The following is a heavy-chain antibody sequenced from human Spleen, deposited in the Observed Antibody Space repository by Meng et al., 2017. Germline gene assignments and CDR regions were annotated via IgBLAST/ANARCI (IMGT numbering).Heavy chain of an antibody. CDR3: ARGPTTMAHDFDY. J-gene: IGHJ4*02. D-gene: IGHD4-11*01. Sequence: QVRLQQWGAGLLKPSETLSPTCVVSGGSFSDYDWSWIRQPPGKGLEWIGEINHSGSTNYNPSLESRATISVDTSQNNLSLKLSSVTAADSAVYYCARGPTTMAHDFDYWGQGTLVTVSS. CDR2: INHSGST. CDR1: GGSFSDYD. V-gene: IGHV4-34*01.